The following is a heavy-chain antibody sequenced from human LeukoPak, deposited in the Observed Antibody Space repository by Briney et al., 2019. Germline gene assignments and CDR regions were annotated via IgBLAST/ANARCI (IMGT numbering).Heavy chain of an antibody. D-gene: IGHD2-15*01. CDR1: GFIFGDYA. CDR2: IRSKAYGGTT. CDR3: ARGPVRAAPIY. Sequence: GSLRLSCTASGFIFGDYAMSWVRQAPGKGLEWVGFIRSKAYGGTTEYAASVKGRFTISRDDSKSIAYLQMNSLKTEDTAVYYCARGPVRAAPIYWGQGTLVTVSS. J-gene: IGHJ4*02. V-gene: IGHV3-49*04.